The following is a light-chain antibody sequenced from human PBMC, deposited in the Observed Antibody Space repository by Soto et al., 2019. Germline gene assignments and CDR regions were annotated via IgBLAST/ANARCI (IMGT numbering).Light chain of an antibody. CDR3: GTWDSRMRAGV. CDR2: DNH. V-gene: IGLV1-51*01. CDR1: TSNLGSNY. Sequence: QSVLTQPPSVSAAPGQKVTISCSGNTSNLGSNYVSCYQQFHGTAPRLLIYDNHERPSAIPDRFSGSKTGWSATLGITGLQTGDEADYFCGTWDSRMRAGVFGGGTKLTVL. J-gene: IGLJ2*01.